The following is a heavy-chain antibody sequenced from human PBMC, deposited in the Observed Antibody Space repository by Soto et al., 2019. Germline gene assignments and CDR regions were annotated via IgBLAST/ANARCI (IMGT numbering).Heavy chain of an antibody. CDR2: ISSSGSTI. CDR1: GFTFSSYE. J-gene: IGHJ6*02. V-gene: IGHV3-48*03. Sequence: EVQLVESGGGLVQPGGSLRLSCAGSGFTFSSYEMNWVRQAPGKGLEWVSYISSSGSTIYYADSVKGRFTISRDNAKNSLYLQMNSLRAEDTAVYYCASPTVGGDYYYGMDVWGQGTTVTVSS. CDR3: ASPTVGGDYYYGMDV. D-gene: IGHD4-4*01.